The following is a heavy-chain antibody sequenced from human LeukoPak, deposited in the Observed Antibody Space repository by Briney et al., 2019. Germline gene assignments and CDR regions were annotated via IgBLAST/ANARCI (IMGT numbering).Heavy chain of an antibody. Sequence: ASVKVSCKASGYTFTSYYMHWVRQAPGQGLEWMGIINPSGGSTSYAQKFQGRVTMTRYTSTSTVYMELSSLGSEDTAVYYCARRGSSDGLGYYYYYMDVWGKGTTVTVSS. CDR2: INPSGGST. V-gene: IGHV1-46*01. J-gene: IGHJ6*03. CDR1: GYTFTSYY. CDR3: ARRGSSDGLGYYYYYMDV. D-gene: IGHD6-6*01.